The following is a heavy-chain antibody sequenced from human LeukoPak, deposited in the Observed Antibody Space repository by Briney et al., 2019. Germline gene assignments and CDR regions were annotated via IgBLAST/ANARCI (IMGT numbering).Heavy chain of an antibody. CDR3: ANRSPIGRRGGAYCGGDCYFDY. CDR1: GFMFSGYV. V-gene: IGHV3-23*01. J-gene: IGHJ4*02. Sequence: GGSLRLSCAASGFMFSGYVMTWVRQAPGKGLQWVSGISGSGGSTYYADSVKGRFTISRDNSKNTLYLQMNSLRAEDTAVYYCANRSPIGRRGGAYCGGDCYFDYWGQGTLVTVSS. CDR2: ISGSGGST. D-gene: IGHD2-21*01.